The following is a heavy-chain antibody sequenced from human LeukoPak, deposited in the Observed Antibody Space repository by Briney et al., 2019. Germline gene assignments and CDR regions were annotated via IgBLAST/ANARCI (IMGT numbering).Heavy chain of an antibody. CDR1: GYTFTIYG. D-gene: IGHD4-17*01. CDR2: ISAYNGNT. Sequence: GASVKVSCNASGYTFTIYGFSWVRRAPGQGLEWMGWISAYNGNTNYAQKLQGRVTMTTDTSTSTAYMELRSLRSDDTAVYYCARDVEWVTTAWVKKRILDYWGQGTLVTVSS. CDR3: ARDVEWVTTAWVKKRILDY. J-gene: IGHJ4*02. V-gene: IGHV1-18*01.